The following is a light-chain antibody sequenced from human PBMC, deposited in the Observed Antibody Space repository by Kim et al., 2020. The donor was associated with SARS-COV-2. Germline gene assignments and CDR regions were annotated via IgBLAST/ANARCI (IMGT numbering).Light chain of an antibody. CDR1: QSISSW. CDR2: KAS. J-gene: IGKJ2*01. V-gene: IGKV1-5*03. Sequence: DIQMTQSPSTLSASVGDRVTITCRASQSISSWLAWYQQTPGKAPKLLIYKASSLQSGVPSRFSGSGSGTAFTLTISSLQPDDFASYYCLQYNTYPYTFGQGTKLEI. CDR3: LQYNTYPYT.